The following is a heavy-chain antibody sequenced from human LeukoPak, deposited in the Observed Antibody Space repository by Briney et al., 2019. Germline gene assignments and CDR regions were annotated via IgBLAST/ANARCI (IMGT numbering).Heavy chain of an antibody. CDR1: GYTLTELS. V-gene: IGHV1-24*01. CDR3: ATTAMVRFDAFDI. CDR2: FNPEDGET. D-gene: IGHD5-18*01. J-gene: IGHJ3*02. Sequence: ASVKVSCKVSGYTLTELSMHWVRQAPGKGLEWMGGFNPEDGETIYAQKFQGRVTMTEDTSTDTAYMELSSLRSEDTAVYYCATTAMVRFDAFDIWGQGTMVTVSS.